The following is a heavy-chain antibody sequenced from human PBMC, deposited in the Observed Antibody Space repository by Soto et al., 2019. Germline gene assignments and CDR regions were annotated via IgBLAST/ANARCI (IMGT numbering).Heavy chain of an antibody. Sequence: ASVKVSCKASGYIFTNYYIHWVRQAPGQGLEWMGIINLSADRTSYAQKFQGRFTVTMDTSTSTVYKKLGSLRSEDTAVYYCVRDPSSGYRSFDYWG. CDR3: VRDPSSGYRSFDY. D-gene: IGHD3-22*01. J-gene: IGHJ4*01. CDR1: GYIFTNYY. V-gene: IGHV1-46*03. CDR2: INLSADRT.